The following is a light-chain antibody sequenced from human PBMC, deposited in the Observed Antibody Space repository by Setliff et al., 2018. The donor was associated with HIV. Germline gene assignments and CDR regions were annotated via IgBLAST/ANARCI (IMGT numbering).Light chain of an antibody. Sequence: QSALTQPASVSGSPGQSITISCTGTSSDVGGYNYVSWYQQHPGKAPKLMIYEVSNRPSGISNRFSGSKSGNTASLTISGLQAEDDADYYCSSYRSGNTLVFGTGTKVTVL. J-gene: IGLJ1*01. CDR1: SSDVGGYNY. CDR3: SSYRSGNTLV. CDR2: EVS. V-gene: IGLV2-14*01.